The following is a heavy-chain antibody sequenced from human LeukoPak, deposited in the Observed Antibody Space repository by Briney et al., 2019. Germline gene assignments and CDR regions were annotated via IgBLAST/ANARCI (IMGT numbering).Heavy chain of an antibody. CDR1: GYSFPDYW. Sequence: GEPLKISCKASGYSFPDYWIGWVRQMPGKGLEWMGIIYPGDSDTRESPSFQGQVTVSADTSINTAYLQWKSLRASDTAMYFCVRHGPSTGIADALDVCSQGTMVTVSS. V-gene: IGHV5-51*01. D-gene: IGHD2-2*01. CDR3: VRHGPSTGIADALDV. J-gene: IGHJ3*01. CDR2: IYPGDSDT.